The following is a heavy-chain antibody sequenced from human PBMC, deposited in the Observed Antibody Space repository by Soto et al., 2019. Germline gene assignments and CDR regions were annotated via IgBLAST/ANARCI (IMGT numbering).Heavy chain of an antibody. Sequence: QVQLVQSGAAVKKPGTSVKVSCKDSGYAFTSYGISWVRQAPGKELEWLGWISDYNGNTHYAQKLQGRVTMTTDTTTSTAYMELRCLRYDNTAVYYWARAPKGKCTVVTRYAFDIWDEGTMVTVSS. CDR3: ARAPKGKCTVVTRYAFDI. J-gene: IGHJ3*02. CDR2: ISDYNGNT. CDR1: GYAFTSYG. V-gene: IGHV1-18*04. D-gene: IGHD2-21*02.